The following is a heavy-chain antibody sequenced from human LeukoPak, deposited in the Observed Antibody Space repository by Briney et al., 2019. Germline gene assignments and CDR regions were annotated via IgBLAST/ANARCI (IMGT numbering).Heavy chain of an antibody. D-gene: IGHD2-2*01. J-gene: IGHJ3*01. CDR3: ARPRYCSSISCYFHAFDV. V-gene: IGHV3-7*01. Sequence: GGSLRLSCAASGFNFNTFWMTWVRQAPGKGLEWVANIKEDGSEEYYVDSVKGRLTISRDNAKNSLYLQMNSLRAEDTAVYYCARPRYCSSISCYFHAFDVWGQGTMVTVSS. CDR2: IKEDGSEE. CDR1: GFNFNTFW.